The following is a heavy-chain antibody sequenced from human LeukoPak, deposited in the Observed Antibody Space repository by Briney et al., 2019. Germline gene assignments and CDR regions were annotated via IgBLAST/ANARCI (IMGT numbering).Heavy chain of an antibody. CDR3: ASNIVVVPDNWFDP. CDR1: GGSISSSSYY. CDR2: IYYSGSA. D-gene: IGHD2-2*01. J-gene: IGHJ5*02. V-gene: IGHV4-39*01. Sequence: PSETLSLTCTVSGGSISSSSYYWGWIRQPPGKGLEWIGSIYYSGSAYYNPSLKSRVTISVDTSKNQSSLKLSSVTAADTAVYYCASNIVVVPDNWFDPWGQGTLVTVSS.